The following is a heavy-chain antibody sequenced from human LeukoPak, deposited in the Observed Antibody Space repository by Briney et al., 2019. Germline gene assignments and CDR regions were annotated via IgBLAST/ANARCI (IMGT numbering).Heavy chain of an antibody. J-gene: IGHJ6*04. D-gene: IGHD3-10*02. Sequence: GGSLRLSCAASGFTFSNYWMSWVRQAPGKGLEWVANIKQDGSERYYADSVKDRFIISRDNAKNSLYLQMNSLRAEDTAVYYCAELGITMIGGVWGKGTTVTISS. V-gene: IGHV3-7*01. CDR1: GFTFSNYW. CDR3: AELGITMIGGV. CDR2: IKQDGSER.